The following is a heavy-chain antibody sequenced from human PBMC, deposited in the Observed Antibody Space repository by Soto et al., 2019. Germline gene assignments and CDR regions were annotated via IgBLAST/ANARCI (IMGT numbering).Heavy chain of an antibody. D-gene: IGHD2-15*01. CDR3: AKRVDYYDYYMDV. J-gene: IGHJ6*03. Sequence: GGSLRLSCAASGFTFSSYAMSWVRQAPGKGLEWVSAISGSGASTYYADSVKGRFTISRDNSKNTLYLQMNSLRAEDTAVYYCAKRVDYYDYYMDVWGKGTTVTVSS. V-gene: IGHV3-23*01. CDR2: ISGSGAST. CDR1: GFTFSSYA.